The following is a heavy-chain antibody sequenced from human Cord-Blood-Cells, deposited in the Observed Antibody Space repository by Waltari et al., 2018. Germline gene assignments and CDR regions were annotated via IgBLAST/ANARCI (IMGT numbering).Heavy chain of an antibody. V-gene: IGHV1-69*01. CDR3: ARDGAGTTGGYAFDI. Sequence: QVQLVQSGAEVKKPGSSVKVSCKASGGPFSSSALRWVRQAPGQGLEWLGGIIPIFGTANDAQKFQGRVTITADESTSTAYMELSSLRSEDTAVYYCARDGAGTTGGYAFDIWGQGTMVTVSS. CDR2: IIPIFGTA. CDR1: GGPFSSSA. J-gene: IGHJ3*02. D-gene: IGHD1-1*01.